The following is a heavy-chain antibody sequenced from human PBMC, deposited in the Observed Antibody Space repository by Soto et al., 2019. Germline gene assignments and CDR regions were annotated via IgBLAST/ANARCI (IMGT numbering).Heavy chain of an antibody. Sequence: QVQLVQSGAEVKKPGASVKVSCKASGYTFTSYGISWVRQAPGQGLEWMGWISAYNGNTNYAQKLQGRVTMTTDTSTSTAYMERRSLRSDDTAVYYCASDIVGWPVVAATRFDPWGQGTLVTVSS. CDR2: ISAYNGNT. V-gene: IGHV1-18*01. CDR1: GYTFTSYG. J-gene: IGHJ5*02. CDR3: ASDIVGWPVVAATRFDP. D-gene: IGHD2-15*01.